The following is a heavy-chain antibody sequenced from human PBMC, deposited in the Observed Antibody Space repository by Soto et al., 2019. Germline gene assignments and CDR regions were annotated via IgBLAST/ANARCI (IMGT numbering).Heavy chain of an antibody. V-gene: IGHV1-69*06. CDR1: GGTFSSYA. CDR3: ARVSWVYAGRKPHLDY. J-gene: IGHJ4*02. D-gene: IGHD2-8*01. Sequence: SVKVSCKASGGTFSSYAISWVRQAPGQGLEWMGGIIPIFGTANYAQKFQGRVTFTAANSTSTAYMELSSLRSEDTAVHYCARVSWVYAGRKPHLDYGGQGTLVTVSS. CDR2: IIPIFGTA.